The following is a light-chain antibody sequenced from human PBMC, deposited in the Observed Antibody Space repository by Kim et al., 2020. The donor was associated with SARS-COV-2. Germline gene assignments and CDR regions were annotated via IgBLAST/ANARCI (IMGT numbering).Light chain of an antibody. V-gene: IGLV2-14*03. CDR3: SSYTSSSTYV. J-gene: IGLJ1*01. CDR1: SSDVGVYNY. CDR2: DVS. Sequence: GQSVTISSTGTSSDVGVYNYVSWYQQHPGKAPKLMIYDVSNRPSGVSNRFSGSKSGNTASLTISGLQAEDEADYYCSSYTSSSTYVFGTGTKVTVL.